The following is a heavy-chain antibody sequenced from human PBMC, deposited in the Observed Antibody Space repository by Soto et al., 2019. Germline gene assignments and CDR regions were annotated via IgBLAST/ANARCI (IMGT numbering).Heavy chain of an antibody. J-gene: IGHJ4*02. Sequence: QLQLQESGSGLVKPSQTLSLTCAVSGGSISSGGYSWSWIRQPPGKGLEWIGYIYNSGSTYYNPSLKSRVTISVDRSKHQLSLKLSSVTAADTAVYYCARGRVDYYYISGSYFSPSYFDDWGQGTLVTLSS. CDR3: ARGRVDYYYISGSYFSPSYFDD. V-gene: IGHV4-30-2*01. CDR1: GGSISSGGYS. D-gene: IGHD3-22*01. CDR2: IYNSGST.